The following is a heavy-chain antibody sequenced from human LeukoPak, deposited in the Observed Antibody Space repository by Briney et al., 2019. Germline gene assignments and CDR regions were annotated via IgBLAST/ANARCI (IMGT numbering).Heavy chain of an antibody. CDR1: GGSISSGGYY. CDR2: IYTSGST. Sequence: SETLSLTCTVSGGSISSGGYYWSWIRQPAGKGLEWIGRIYTSGSTNYNPSLKSRVTISVDTSKNQFSLKLSSVTAADTAVYYCAGSNYDFWSDYWGQGTLVTVSS. CDR3: AGSNYDFWSDY. J-gene: IGHJ4*02. D-gene: IGHD3-3*01. V-gene: IGHV4-61*02.